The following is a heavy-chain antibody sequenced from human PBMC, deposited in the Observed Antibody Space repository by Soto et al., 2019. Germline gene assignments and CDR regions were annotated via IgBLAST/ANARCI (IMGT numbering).Heavy chain of an antibody. J-gene: IGHJ3*02. CDR2: FDPEDGET. Sequence: GASVKVSCKVSGYTLTELSMHWVRQAPGKGLEWMGGFDPEDGETIYAQKFQGRVTMTEDTSTDTAYMELSSLRSEDTAVYYCATDRCSSTSCYWRGAFDIWGQGTMVTVSS. D-gene: IGHD2-2*01. CDR1: GYTLTELS. V-gene: IGHV1-24*01. CDR3: ATDRCSSTSCYWRGAFDI.